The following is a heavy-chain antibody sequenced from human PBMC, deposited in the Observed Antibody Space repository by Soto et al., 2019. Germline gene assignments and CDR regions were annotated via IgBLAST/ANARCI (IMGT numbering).Heavy chain of an antibody. CDR2: INHSGST. Sequence: SETLSLTCAVYGGSFSGYYWSWIRQPPGKGLEWIGEINHSGSTNYNPSLKSRVTISVDTSKNQFSLKLSSVTAADTAVYYCARYGPGVPAARHPPIFDYWGQGTLVTVSS. D-gene: IGHD2-2*01. J-gene: IGHJ4*02. CDR1: GGSFSGYY. V-gene: IGHV4-34*01. CDR3: ARYGPGVPAARHPPIFDY.